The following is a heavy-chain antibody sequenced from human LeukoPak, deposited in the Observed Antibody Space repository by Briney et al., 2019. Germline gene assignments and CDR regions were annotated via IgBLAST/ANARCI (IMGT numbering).Heavy chain of an antibody. CDR3: ARAGFRGELWRWFDP. J-gene: IGHJ5*02. CDR2: IYYSGST. D-gene: IGHD3-16*01. V-gene: IGHV4-59*01. CDR1: GGSISHYY. Sequence: PSETLSLTCTVSGGSISHYYRSWIRQPPGKGLEWIGYIYYSGSTNYNPSLKSRVTISVDTSKNQFSLKLSSVTAADTAVYYCARAGFRGELWRWFDPWGQGTLVTVSS.